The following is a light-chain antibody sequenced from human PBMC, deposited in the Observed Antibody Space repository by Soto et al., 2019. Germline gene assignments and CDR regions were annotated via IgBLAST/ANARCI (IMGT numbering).Light chain of an antibody. Sequence: GDRVTITCRASQSISSYLNWYQQKPGKAPKLLIYAASSLQSGVPSRFSGSGSGTDFTLTISSLQPEDFATYYCKQSYSTPRTVGQGTKGDIK. J-gene: IGKJ1*01. CDR3: KQSYSTPRT. CDR2: AAS. CDR1: QSISSY. V-gene: IGKV1-39*01.